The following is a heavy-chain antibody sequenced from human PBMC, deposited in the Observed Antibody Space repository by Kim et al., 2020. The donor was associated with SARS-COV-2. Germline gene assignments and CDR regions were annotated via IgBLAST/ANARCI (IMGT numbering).Heavy chain of an antibody. D-gene: IGHD3-10*01. CDR1: GFTFSSYA. J-gene: IGHJ4*02. Sequence: GGSLRLSCAASGFTFSSYAMHWVRQAPGKGLEWVAVISYDRSNKYYADSVKGRFTISRDNSKNTLYLQMNSLRAEDTAVYYCARDEAPYGSGSAFDYWGQGTLVTVSS. CDR3: ARDEAPYGSGSAFDY. CDR2: ISYDRSNK. V-gene: IGHV3-30*04.